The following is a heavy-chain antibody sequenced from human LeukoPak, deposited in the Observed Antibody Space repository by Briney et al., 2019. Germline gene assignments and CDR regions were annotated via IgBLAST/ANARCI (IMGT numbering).Heavy chain of an antibody. J-gene: IGHJ4*02. CDR1: GGAINRRNYY. Sequence: SETLSLTCTVVGGAINRRNYYWGWIRQSPGKGLEWIGSTYYSGSVNNNPSLQSRVTISVDTSRNQFSLKLTSVTAADTAVYYCARGGYYFDYWGQGTLVTVSS. CDR2: TYYSGSV. CDR3: ARGGYYFDY. V-gene: IGHV4-39*02.